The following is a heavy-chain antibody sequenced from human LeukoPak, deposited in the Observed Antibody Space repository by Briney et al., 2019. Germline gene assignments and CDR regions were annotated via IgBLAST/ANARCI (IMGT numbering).Heavy chain of an antibody. CDR1: GFTFSSYG. D-gene: IGHD6-13*01. J-gene: IGHJ4*02. CDR3: AKEILAAAGPFDY. V-gene: IGHV3-30*02. CDR2: IRYDGSNK. Sequence: GGSLRLSCAASGFTFSSYGMHWVRQAPGKGLGWVAFIRYDGSNKYYADSVKGRFTISRDNSKNTLYLQMNSLRAEDTAVYYCAKEILAAAGPFDYWGQGTLVTVSS.